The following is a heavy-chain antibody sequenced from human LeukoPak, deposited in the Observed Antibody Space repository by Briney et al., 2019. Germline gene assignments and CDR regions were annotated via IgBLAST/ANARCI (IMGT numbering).Heavy chain of an antibody. CDR2: IYYSGST. D-gene: IGHD3-9*01. V-gene: IGHV4-34*01. CDR1: GGSFSGYY. CDR3: ARGVNDYYDILTGYRGDAFDI. J-gene: IGHJ3*02. Sequence: PSETLSLTCAIYGGSFSGYYWGWIRQPPGKGLEWIGSIYYSGSTYYNPSLKSRVTISVDTSKNQFSLKLSSVTAADTAVYYCARGVNDYYDILTGYRGDAFDIWGQGTMVTVSS.